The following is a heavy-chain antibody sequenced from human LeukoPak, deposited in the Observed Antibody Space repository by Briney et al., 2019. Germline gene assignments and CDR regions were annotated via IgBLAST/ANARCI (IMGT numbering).Heavy chain of an antibody. J-gene: IGHJ4*02. CDR2: INHSGST. V-gene: IGHV4-34*01. CDR1: GGSFSGYY. CDR3: ARRSTQYDSSGYYCLYYFDY. Sequence: SETLSLTCAVYGGSFSGYYWSWIRQPPGKGLEWIGEINHSGSTNYNPSLKSRVTISVDTSKNQFSLKLSSVTAADTAVYYCARRSTQYDSSGYYCLYYFDYWGQGTLVTVSS. D-gene: IGHD3-22*01.